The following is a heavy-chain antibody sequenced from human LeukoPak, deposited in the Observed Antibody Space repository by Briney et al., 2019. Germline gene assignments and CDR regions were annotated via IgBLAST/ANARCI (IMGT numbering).Heavy chain of an antibody. J-gene: IGHJ4*02. CDR3: ALVQPGEGLFDY. V-gene: IGHV1-2*02. D-gene: IGHD2-2*01. CDR1: GYTFTGYY. Sequence: ASVKVSCKASGYTFTGYYMHWVRQAPGQGLEWMGWINPNSGGTNYAQKFQGRVTMTRDTSISTAYTELSRLRSDDTAVYYCALVQPGEGLFDYWGQGTLVTVSS. CDR2: INPNSGGT.